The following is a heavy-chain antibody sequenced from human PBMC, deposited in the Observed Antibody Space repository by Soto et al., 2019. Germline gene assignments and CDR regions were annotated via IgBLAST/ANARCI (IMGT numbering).Heavy chain of an antibody. Sequence: GGSLRLSCAASGFTFSSYAMSWVRQAPGKGLEWVSAISGSGGSTYYADSVKGRFTISRDNSKNTLYLQMNSLRAEDTAVYYCAKDRYDSSGYYYSVSDYWAQEPLAPVSS. CDR2: ISGSGGST. D-gene: IGHD3-22*01. J-gene: IGHJ4*02. V-gene: IGHV3-23*01. CDR1: GFTFSSYA. CDR3: AKDRYDSSGYYYSVSDY.